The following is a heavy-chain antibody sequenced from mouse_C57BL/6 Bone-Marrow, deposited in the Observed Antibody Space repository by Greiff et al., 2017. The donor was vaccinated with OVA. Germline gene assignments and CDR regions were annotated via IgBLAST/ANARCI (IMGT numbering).Heavy chain of an antibody. CDR2: IYPRSGNT. J-gene: IGHJ3*01. CDR1: GYTFTSYG. D-gene: IGHD3-2*02. Sequence: VKLLESGAELARPGASVKLSCKASGYTFTSYGISWVKQRTGQGLEWIGEIYPRSGNTYYNEKFKGKATLTADKSSSTAYMELRSLTSEDSAVYFCATRSSGYWFAYWGQGTLVTVSA. V-gene: IGHV1-81*01. CDR3: ATRSSGYWFAY.